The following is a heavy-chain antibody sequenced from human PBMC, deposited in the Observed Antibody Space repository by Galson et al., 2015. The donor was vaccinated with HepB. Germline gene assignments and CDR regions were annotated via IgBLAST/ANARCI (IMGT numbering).Heavy chain of an antibody. J-gene: IGHJ4*02. Sequence: PALVKPTQTLTLTCTFSGFSLSTTGVGVGWIRQPPGKALEWLVVIYWDDDKRYSPYLRSRLTITKDTSKNQVVLTLTNMDPVDTATYYCARGKYVGAYFDYWGQGTLVTVSS. CDR2: IYWDDDK. D-gene: IGHD1-26*01. CDR1: GFSLSTTGVG. CDR3: ARGKYVGAYFDY. V-gene: IGHV2-5*02.